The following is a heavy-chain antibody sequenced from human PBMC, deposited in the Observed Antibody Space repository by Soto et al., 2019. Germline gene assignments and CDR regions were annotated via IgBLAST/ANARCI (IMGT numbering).Heavy chain of an antibody. CDR3: GRGRGYSNAWGSYGAGMDV. V-gene: IGHV4-34*01. J-gene: IGHJ6*02. CDR1: GGSFSNYN. Sequence: QVQLQQWGAGLLKPSETLSLTCAVYGGSFSNYNWNWIRQPPRKGREGMGKNKHNGSTNYSPSLKSRLTPSVDTSKSQFSLKLSSVTAADTAVYFCGRGRGYSNAWGSYGAGMDVWGQGTTVTVSS. CDR2: NKHNGST. D-gene: IGHD6-19*01.